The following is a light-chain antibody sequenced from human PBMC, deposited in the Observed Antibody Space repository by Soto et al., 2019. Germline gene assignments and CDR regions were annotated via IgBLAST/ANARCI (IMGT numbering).Light chain of an antibody. CDR3: QQYNSWPPIT. CDR2: GAS. CDR1: QTVNNK. Sequence: EILMTQSPATLSVSPGERATLSCRATQTVNNKVVWYQNKPGQAPRLRLYGASTRATGIPARFSGSGSGTEFTLSISSLQSAAFAVYYCQQYNSWPPITFGQGTRLEIK. V-gene: IGKV3-15*01. J-gene: IGKJ5*01.